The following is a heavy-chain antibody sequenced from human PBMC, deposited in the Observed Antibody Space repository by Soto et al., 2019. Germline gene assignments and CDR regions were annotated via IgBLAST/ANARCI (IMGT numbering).Heavy chain of an antibody. J-gene: IGHJ4*02. CDR2: ITGRGGRT. CDR3: VRDGSVWYLKPLSPLDY. D-gene: IGHD6-19*01. CDR1: GFTFSSYA. V-gene: IGHV3-23*01. Sequence: EVQLLESGGGLVQPGGSLRLSCAASGFTFSSYAMNWGRRAQGKGLEWVSAITGRGGRTYYADSVKGRFTISRDNSKNTLYLQMNSLRAEDTAVYYCVRDGSVWYLKPLSPLDYWGQGTLVTVSS.